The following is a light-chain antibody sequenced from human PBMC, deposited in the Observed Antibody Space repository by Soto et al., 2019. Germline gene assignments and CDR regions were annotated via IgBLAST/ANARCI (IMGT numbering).Light chain of an antibody. Sequence: ENVMTQSPATLSVSPGERATLSCRASQSVSSNLAWYQQKPGQAPRLLIYGASSRATGIPVRFSGSGSGTEFTLTICSLQSEDFAVYYCQQYNDWPTFGQGTRLEIK. J-gene: IGKJ5*01. CDR2: GAS. V-gene: IGKV3-15*01. CDR1: QSVSSN. CDR3: QQYNDWPT.